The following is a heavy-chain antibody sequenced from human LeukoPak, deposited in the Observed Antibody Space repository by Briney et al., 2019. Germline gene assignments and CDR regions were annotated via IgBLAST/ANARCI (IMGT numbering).Heavy chain of an antibody. CDR2: IYYSGST. D-gene: IGHD6-19*01. CDR1: GGSNSSYY. V-gene: IGHV4-59*01. CDR3: ARVAVAGLDY. J-gene: IGHJ4*02. Sequence: PSETLSLTCTVSGGSNSSYYWSWIRQPPGKGLEWIGYIYYSGSTNYNPSLKSRVTISVDTSKNQFSLKLSSVTAADTAVYYCARVAVAGLDYWGQGTLVTVSS.